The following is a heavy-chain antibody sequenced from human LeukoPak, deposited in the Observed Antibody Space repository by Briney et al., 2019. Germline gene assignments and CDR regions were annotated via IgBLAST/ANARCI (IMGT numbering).Heavy chain of an antibody. CDR2: INHIGST. J-gene: IGHJ6*03. CDR3: ARVYYDFWSYYYYMDV. CDR1: GGSFSGYY. V-gene: IGHV4-34*01. Sequence: SETLSLTCAVYGGSFSGYYWSWIRQPPGKGLEWIGEINHIGSTNYNPSLKSRVTISVDTSKNQFSLKLSSVTAADTAVYYCARVYYDFWSYYYYMDVWGRGTTVTVSS. D-gene: IGHD3-3*01.